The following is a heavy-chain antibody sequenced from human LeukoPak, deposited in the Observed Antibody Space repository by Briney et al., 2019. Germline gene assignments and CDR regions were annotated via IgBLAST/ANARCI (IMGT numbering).Heavy chain of an antibody. J-gene: IGHJ3*02. CDR3: ARDRDTIPRDDAFDI. V-gene: IGHV1-18*01. CDR1: GYTFTSYG. CDR2: ISAYNGNT. D-gene: IGHD3-3*01. Sequence: ASVKVSCKASGYTFTSYGISWVRQAPGQGLEWMGWISAYNGNTNYAQKLQGRVTMTRDTSISTAYMELSRLRSDDTAVYYCARDRDTIPRDDAFDIWGQGTMVTVSS.